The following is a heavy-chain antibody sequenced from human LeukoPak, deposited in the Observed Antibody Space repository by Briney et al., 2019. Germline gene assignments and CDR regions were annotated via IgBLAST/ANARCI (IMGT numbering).Heavy chain of an antibody. CDR1: GFIFTNYF. V-gene: IGHV3-7*01. CDR3: ARDRGWRSSGYYLYHFDY. CDR2: IKHNGGEK. D-gene: IGHD3-22*01. J-gene: IGHJ4*02. Sequence: SGGSLRLSCAASGFIFTNYFMSWVRQAPGKGLEWVASIKHNGGEKYYVDSVKGRFTISRDNAKNSLYLEMSSLRVEDTAVYYCARDRGWRSSGYYLYHFDYWGQGTLVTFAS.